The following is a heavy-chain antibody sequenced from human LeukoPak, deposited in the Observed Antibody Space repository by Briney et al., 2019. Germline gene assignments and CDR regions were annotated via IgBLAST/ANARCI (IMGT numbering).Heavy chain of an antibody. CDR3: ARALGYCSSTTCPYYFDY. D-gene: IGHD2/OR15-2a*01. CDR1: GYSFTSYW. J-gene: IGHJ4*02. CDR2: IYPGDSDT. V-gene: IGHV5-51*01. Sequence: PGESLKISCKGSGYSFTSYWIAWVRQMPGKGLEWMGIIYPGDSDTTYSPSFQGQVTISADKSISTAYLQWSSLKASDTAMYYCARALGYCSSTTCPYYFDYWGQGTLVTVSS.